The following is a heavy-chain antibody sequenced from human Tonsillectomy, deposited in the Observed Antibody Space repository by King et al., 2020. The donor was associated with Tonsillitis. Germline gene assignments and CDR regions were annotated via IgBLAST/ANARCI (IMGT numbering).Heavy chain of an antibody. D-gene: IGHD6-19*01. CDR1: GFTFSSYA. Sequence: VQLVESGGDLVQPGGSLRLSCAASGFTFSSYAMSWVRQAPGKGLEWVSTISGSGSGTYYADPVKGRFTISRDNFKNTLYLQMNSLRAEDTAVYYCAKGAPGIAVAGSGAFDYWGHGALVTVSS. CDR2: ISGSGSGT. V-gene: IGHV3-23*04. J-gene: IGHJ4*01. CDR3: AKGAPGIAVAGSGAFDY.